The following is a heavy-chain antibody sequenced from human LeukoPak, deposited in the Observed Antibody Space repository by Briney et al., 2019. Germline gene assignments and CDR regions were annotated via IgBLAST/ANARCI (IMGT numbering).Heavy chain of an antibody. J-gene: IGHJ4*02. Sequence: PSETLSLTCTVSGGSISTHFWSWIRQTAAKELEWIGRVYPDGSPNYNPSLESRVTMSRDTSQNQFSLKLSSVTAADTAVYYCTRCLHTSLPFHWGQGTRVTVSP. CDR1: GGSISTHF. V-gene: IGHV4-4*07. CDR3: TRCLHTSLPFH. D-gene: IGHD2/OR15-2a*01. CDR2: VYPDGSP.